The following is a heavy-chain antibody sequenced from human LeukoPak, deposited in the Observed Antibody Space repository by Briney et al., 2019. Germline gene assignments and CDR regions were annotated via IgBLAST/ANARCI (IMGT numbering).Heavy chain of an antibody. J-gene: IGHJ4*02. Sequence: GGSLRLSCAASGFTFSSYAMSWVRQAPGKGLEWVSTITGSSRSTYYADSVSGRFTISRDNSKNTLYLQMNSLTAEDTAVYYCAKDTPLTAYSPGWSGNSFDSWGQGTLVTVSS. CDR3: AKDTPLTAYSPGWSGNSFDS. CDR2: ITGSSRST. V-gene: IGHV3-23*01. CDR1: GFTFSSYA. D-gene: IGHD6-19*01.